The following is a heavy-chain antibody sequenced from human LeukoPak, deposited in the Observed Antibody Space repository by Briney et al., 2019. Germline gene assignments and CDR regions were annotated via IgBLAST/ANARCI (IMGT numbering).Heavy chain of an antibody. CDR3: ASRITIFGVVAYFDY. CDR1: GGSIRSSTYY. D-gene: IGHD3-3*01. J-gene: IGHJ4*02. V-gene: IGHV4-39*01. Sequence: SETLSLTCTVFGGSIRSSTYYWGWIRQPPGKGLEWIGTIYCRGSTYYNPSLKSRVTISINTSKNQFSLKLSSVTAADTAVYYCASRITIFGVVAYFDYWGQGTLVTVSS. CDR2: IYCRGST.